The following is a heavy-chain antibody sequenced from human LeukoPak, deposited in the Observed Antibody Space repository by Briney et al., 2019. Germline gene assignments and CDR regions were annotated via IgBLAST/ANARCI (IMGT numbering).Heavy chain of an antibody. D-gene: IGHD3-22*01. CDR3: AKSRERGEGSSGSIDY. Sequence: GGSLRLSCAASGFIFSNLAMGWVRQAPGKGLEWVSAISGSGAKTYYADSVKGRFTISRDNSKTTLFLQMNSLRADDTAVYYCAKSRERGEGSSGSIDYWGQGTLVTVSS. J-gene: IGHJ4*02. CDR2: ISGSGAKT. CDR1: GFIFSNLA. V-gene: IGHV3-23*01.